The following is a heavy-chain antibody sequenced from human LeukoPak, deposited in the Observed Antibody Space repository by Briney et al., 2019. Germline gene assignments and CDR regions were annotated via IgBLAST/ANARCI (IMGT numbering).Heavy chain of an antibody. CDR2: ISGTGGST. D-gene: IGHD3-22*01. Sequence: PGGSLRLSCAASGFTFSNYGMSWVRQAPGKGLEWISAISGTGGSTYYADSVKGRFTISRDNAKNSLYLQMNSLRAEDTAVYYCARLYYDSSGSFAYWGQGTLVTVSS. CDR3: ARLYYDSSGSFAY. CDR1: GFTFSNYG. J-gene: IGHJ4*02. V-gene: IGHV3-23*01.